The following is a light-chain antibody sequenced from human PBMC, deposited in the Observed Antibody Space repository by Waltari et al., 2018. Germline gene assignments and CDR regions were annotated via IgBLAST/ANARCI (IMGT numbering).Light chain of an antibody. J-gene: IGKJ1*01. CDR1: QSVSRF. V-gene: IGKV3-20*01. Sequence: EIVLTQSPGTLSLSPGERATLSCRARQSVSRFLAWYQQKPGQAPRLLIYDASSMATGIPDRFSGSGSGTDFSLTITRLEPEDFAVYYCQKYGTLPATFGQGTRVEIK. CDR2: DAS. CDR3: QKYGTLPAT.